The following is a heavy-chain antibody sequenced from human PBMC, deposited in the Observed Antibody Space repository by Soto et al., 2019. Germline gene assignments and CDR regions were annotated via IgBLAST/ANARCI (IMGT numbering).Heavy chain of an antibody. CDR2: ISGNGGT. CDR3: AKDAPGSGWLSDY. J-gene: IGHJ4*02. V-gene: IGHV3-23*01. Sequence: TGGSLRLSCAASGFTFSIYAMSWVRQVPGKGLEWVSTISGNGGTSYADFVRGRFTISRDNSKSTLYLQMNSLRVDDTAMYYCAKDAPGSGWLSDYWGQGTLVTVSS. CDR1: GFTFSIYA. D-gene: IGHD3-22*01.